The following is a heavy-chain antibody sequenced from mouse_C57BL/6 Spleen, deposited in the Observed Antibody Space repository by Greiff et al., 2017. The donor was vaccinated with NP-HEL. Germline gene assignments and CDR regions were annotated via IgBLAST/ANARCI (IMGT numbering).Heavy chain of an antibody. CDR3: ARGLLLRYFDY. CDR1: GYTFTSYW. J-gene: IGHJ2*01. CDR2: IDPSDSYT. Sequence: QVQLQQSGAELVMPGASVKLSCKASGYTFTSYWMHWVKQRPGQGLEWIGEIDPSDSYTNYNQKFKGKSTLTVDKSSSTAYMQLSSLTSEDSAVYYGARGLLLRYFDYWGQGTTLTVSS. D-gene: IGHD1-1*01. V-gene: IGHV1-69*01.